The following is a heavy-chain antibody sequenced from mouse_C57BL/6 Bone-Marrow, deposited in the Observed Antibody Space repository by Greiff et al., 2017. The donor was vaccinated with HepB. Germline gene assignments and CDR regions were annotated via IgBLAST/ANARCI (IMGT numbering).Heavy chain of an antibody. Sequence: QVQLQQPGAELVRPGTSVKLSCKASGYTFTSYWMHWVKQRPGQGLEWIGVIDPSDSYTNYNQKFKGKATLTVDTSSSTAYMQLSSLTSEDSAVYYCARGTGTWSYWGQGTTLTVSS. CDR2: IDPSDSYT. J-gene: IGHJ2*01. D-gene: IGHD4-1*01. CDR3: ARGTGTWSY. CDR1: GYTFTSYW. V-gene: IGHV1-59*01.